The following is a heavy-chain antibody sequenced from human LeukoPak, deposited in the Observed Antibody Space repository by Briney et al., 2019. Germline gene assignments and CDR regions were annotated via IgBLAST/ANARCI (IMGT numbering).Heavy chain of an antibody. D-gene: IGHD2-15*01. CDR3: ARVHGSCSGGSCPSGNWFDP. J-gene: IGHJ5*02. CDR2: IYTSGST. V-gene: IGHV4-61*02. Sequence: SETLSLTCTVSGRSSSSGSYYWSWIRQPAGKGLEWIGRIYTSGSTNYNPSLKSRVTISYTSKNQFSLKLNSVTAADTAVYYCARVHGSCSGGSCPSGNWFDPWGQGTLVTVSS. CDR1: GRSSSSGSYY.